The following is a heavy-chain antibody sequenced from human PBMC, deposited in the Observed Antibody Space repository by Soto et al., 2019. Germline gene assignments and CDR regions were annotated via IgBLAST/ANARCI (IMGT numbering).Heavy chain of an antibody. CDR2: ISTTGSII. V-gene: IGHV3-11*01. Sequence: GGSLRLSCAASGFTFSDYYMSWIRQAPGKGLEWVSYISTTGSIIYYADSVKGRFTISRDNAKNSLYLQMNSLRAEDTAVYYCARDSSGYYGYFFDYWGQGTLVTASS. CDR3: ARDSSGYYGYFFDY. J-gene: IGHJ4*02. CDR1: GFTFSDYY. D-gene: IGHD3-22*01.